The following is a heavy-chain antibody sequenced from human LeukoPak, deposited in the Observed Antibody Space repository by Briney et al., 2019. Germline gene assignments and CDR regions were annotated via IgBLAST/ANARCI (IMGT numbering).Heavy chain of an antibody. D-gene: IGHD3-10*01. CDR2: INPNSGGT. Sequence: ASVKVSCKASGYTFTGYYMHWVRQAPGQGLEWMGWINPNSGGTNYAQKFQGWVTMTRDTSISTAYMELSRLRSDDTAVYYCARESRRYGSGSYFGYWGQGILVTVSS. J-gene: IGHJ4*02. CDR3: ARESRRYGSGSYFGY. V-gene: IGHV1-2*04. CDR1: GYTFTGYY.